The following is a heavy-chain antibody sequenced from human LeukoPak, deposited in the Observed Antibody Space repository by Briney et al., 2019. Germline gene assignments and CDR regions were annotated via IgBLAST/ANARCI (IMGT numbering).Heavy chain of an antibody. V-gene: IGHV3-7*01. CDR2: INQDGSDK. Sequence: GGSLRLSCAASGFTFSIYSMSWVRQAPGRGLEWVAHINQDGSDKSYVDSVKGRFTISRDNAKNSLYLQMNSLRAEDTAVYYCAELGITMIGGVWGKGTTVTISS. J-gene: IGHJ6*04. CDR1: GFTFSIYS. CDR3: AELGITMIGGV. D-gene: IGHD3-10*02.